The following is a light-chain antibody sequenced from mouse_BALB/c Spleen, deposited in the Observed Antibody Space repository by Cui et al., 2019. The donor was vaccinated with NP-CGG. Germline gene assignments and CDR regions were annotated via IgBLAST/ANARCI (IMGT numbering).Light chain of an antibody. CDR3: ALWYSNHWV. CDR2: GTN. V-gene: IGLV1*01. J-gene: IGLJ1*01. Sequence: AAVTQEAAVTTSPGETVTLTCRSSTGAVTTSNYANWVQEKPDHLFTGLIGGTNNRAPGVPARFSGSLIGDKAALTITGAQTEDEAIYFCALWYSNHWVFGGGTKLTVL. CDR1: TGAVTTSNY.